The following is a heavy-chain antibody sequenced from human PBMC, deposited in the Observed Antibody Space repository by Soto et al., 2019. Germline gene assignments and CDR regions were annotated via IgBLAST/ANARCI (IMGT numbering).Heavy chain of an antibody. D-gene: IGHD3-9*01. CDR2: IDWDDDK. CDR1: GFSLSTSGMC. CDR3: ARIRGGYYDILTGPFDY. J-gene: IGHJ4*01. Sequence: SGPTLVNPTQTLTLTCTFSGFSLSTSGMCVSWIRQPPGKALEWLALIDWDDDKYYSTSLKTRLTISKDTSKNQVVLTMTNMDPVDTATYYCARIRGGYYDILTGPFDYWGHGTLVTVSS. V-gene: IGHV2-70*01.